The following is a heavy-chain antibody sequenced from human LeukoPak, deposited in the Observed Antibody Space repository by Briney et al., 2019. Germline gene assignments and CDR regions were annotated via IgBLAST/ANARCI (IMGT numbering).Heavy chain of an antibody. J-gene: IGHJ4*02. Sequence: GRSLRLSCAASGFTFSSYAMHWVRQAPGKGLEWVAVISDDGRNKYYADSVKGRFTISRHNSKNTLYLQMNSLRVEDTAVYYCARWVTHYDSSGYYWGQGTLVTVSS. D-gene: IGHD3-22*01. CDR3: ARWVTHYDSSGYY. CDR2: ISDDGRNK. CDR1: GFTFSSYA. V-gene: IGHV3-30*04.